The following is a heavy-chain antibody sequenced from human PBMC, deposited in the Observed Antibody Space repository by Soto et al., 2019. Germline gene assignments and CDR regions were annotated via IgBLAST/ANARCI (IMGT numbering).Heavy chain of an antibody. V-gene: IGHV1-69*01. Sequence: GXSVKVACQASGGPFISYAIIWVRQAPGQGLEWMGGIIPIFGTANYAQKFQGRVTITADESTSTAYMELSSLRSEDTAVYYCARKDGPYLLSEHAFDIWGQGTMVTVSS. CDR2: IIPIFGTA. CDR3: ARKDGPYLLSEHAFDI. D-gene: IGHD3-16*01. J-gene: IGHJ3*02. CDR1: GGPFISYA.